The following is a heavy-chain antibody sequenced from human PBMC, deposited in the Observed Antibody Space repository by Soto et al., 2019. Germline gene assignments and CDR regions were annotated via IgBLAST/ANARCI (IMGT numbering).Heavy chain of an antibody. D-gene: IGHD3-10*01. Sequence: QVQLVQSGAEVKKPGASVKVSCKASGYTFTSYGISWVRQAPGQGLEWMGWISAYNGNTNYAQKLQGRVTMTTDTSTSTDYMELSSLRSDDTAVYYCAKDYYGSGSYASYYYYGMDVWGQRTTVTVSS. J-gene: IGHJ6*02. CDR1: GYTFTSYG. V-gene: IGHV1-18*01. CDR2: ISAYNGNT. CDR3: AKDYYGSGSYASYYYYGMDV.